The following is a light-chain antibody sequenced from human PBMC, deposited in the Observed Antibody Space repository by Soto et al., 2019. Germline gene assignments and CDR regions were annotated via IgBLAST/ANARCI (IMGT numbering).Light chain of an antibody. CDR2: DVR. Sequence: QSVLTQPASVSGSPGQSITISCTGTTSDIGGYNFVSWYQHHPGKAPKLLIYDVRNRPSGVSNRFSGSKSGNTASLTISGVEAEDDAYYNCNSYSTISNYVFGAGTKLTVL. CDR1: TSDIGGYNF. V-gene: IGLV2-14*03. J-gene: IGLJ1*01. CDR3: NSYSTISNYV.